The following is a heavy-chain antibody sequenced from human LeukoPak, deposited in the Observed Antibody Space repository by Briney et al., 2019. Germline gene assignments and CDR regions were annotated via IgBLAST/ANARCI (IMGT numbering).Heavy chain of an antibody. Sequence: GEALKIACKGSGYSFTSYWIGWVRQMPGKGRGWMGMLYPGDSDARYSPSFQGQGATPADKSISTAYLQWSSVNASDTAMSYCERRYRSSWGNWFDPWGQGTLVTVSS. CDR2: LYPGDSDA. D-gene: IGHD6-13*01. CDR1: GYSFTSYW. J-gene: IGHJ5*02. CDR3: ERRYRSSWGNWFDP. V-gene: IGHV5-51*01.